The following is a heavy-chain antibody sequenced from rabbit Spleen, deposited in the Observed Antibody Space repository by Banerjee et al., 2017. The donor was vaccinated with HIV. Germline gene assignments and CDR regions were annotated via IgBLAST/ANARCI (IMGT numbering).Heavy chain of an antibody. Sequence: QQLVESGGGLVKPGASLTLTCTASGFSFSSTYYMCWVRQAPGKGPEWIACIYVGSGADSYYASWAKGRFTISKTSSTTVTLQMTSLTAADTATYFCARDLPGVIGWNFNLWGPGTLVTVS. V-gene: IGHV1S40*01. D-gene: IGHD1-1*01. CDR2: IYVGSGADS. CDR1: GFSFSSTYY. J-gene: IGHJ4*01. CDR3: ARDLPGVIGWNFNL.